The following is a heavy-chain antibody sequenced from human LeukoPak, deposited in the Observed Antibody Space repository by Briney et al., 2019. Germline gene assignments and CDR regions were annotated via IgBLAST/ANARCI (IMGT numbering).Heavy chain of an antibody. CDR3: ASFSGWYGNAFDI. CDR2: IYTSGST. Sequence: SSETLSLTCTVSGGSISSYYWGWIRQPAGKGLEWIGRIYTSGSTNYNPSLKSRVTMSVDTSKNQFSLKLSSVTAADTAVYYCASFSGWYGNAFDIWGQGTMVTVSS. V-gene: IGHV4-4*07. CDR1: GGSISSYY. D-gene: IGHD6-19*01. J-gene: IGHJ3*02.